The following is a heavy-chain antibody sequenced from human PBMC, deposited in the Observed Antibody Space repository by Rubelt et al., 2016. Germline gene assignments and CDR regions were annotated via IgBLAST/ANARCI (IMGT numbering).Heavy chain of an antibody. D-gene: IGHD1-26*01. CDR1: GYTFTSYG. CDR2: ISTYNENT. V-gene: IGHV1-18*01. J-gene: IGHJ4*02. Sequence: QVQLVQSGSELKKPGASVKVSCKASGYTFTSYGITWVRQAPGQGLEWVGWISTYNENTNYAQKLQGRVTMTTDTSTSTAYMALRSLRSDDTAVYYCARDRVGATGDYWGRGTLVTVSS. CDR3: ARDRVGATGDY.